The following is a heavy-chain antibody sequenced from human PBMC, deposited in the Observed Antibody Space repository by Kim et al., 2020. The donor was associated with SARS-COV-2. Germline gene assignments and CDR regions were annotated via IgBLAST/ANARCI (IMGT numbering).Heavy chain of an antibody. V-gene: IGHV4-59*08. CDR1: GISISSYY. CDR2: IYYTGSA. J-gene: IGHJ4*02. CDR3: AGTARGANFDY. Sequence: SETLSLTCSVSGISISSYYWSLIRQPPGKGLEWVGYIYYTGSANYNPSLRSRVTISVDTSKNQFSLKLSSVTAADTAVYSCAGTARGANFDYWGRGALVTGSS. D-gene: IGHD1-26*01.